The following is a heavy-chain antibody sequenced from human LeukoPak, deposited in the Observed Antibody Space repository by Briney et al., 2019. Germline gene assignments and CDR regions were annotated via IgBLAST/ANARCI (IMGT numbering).Heavy chain of an antibody. CDR1: GFAFSSYV. J-gene: IGHJ4*02. Sequence: GGSLRLSCEVSGFAFSSYVMSWVRQAPGNGLEWVSAIDGNGVTTNYADSVKGRFTISRDNSKNTLYLQLSSLRVEDTAVYYCAKGDDFLADYRYRFDYWGQGTLVTVSS. CDR3: AKGDDFLADYRYRFDY. D-gene: IGHD3-9*01. V-gene: IGHV3-23*01. CDR2: IDGNGVTT.